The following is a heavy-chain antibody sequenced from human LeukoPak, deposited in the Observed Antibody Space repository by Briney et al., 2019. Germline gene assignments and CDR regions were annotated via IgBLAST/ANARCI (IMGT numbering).Heavy chain of an antibody. J-gene: IGHJ6*02. CDR1: GGSISSYY. CDR2: IYYSGST. CDR3: ETSHSGSYSYYYGMDV. V-gene: IGHV4-59*08. D-gene: IGHD3-10*01. Sequence: SETLSLTCTVSGGSISSYYWSWIRQPPGKGLEWIGYIYYSGSTNYNPSLKSRVTISVDTSKNQLSLKLSSVTAADTAVYYCETSHSGSYSYYYGMDVWGQGTTVTVSS.